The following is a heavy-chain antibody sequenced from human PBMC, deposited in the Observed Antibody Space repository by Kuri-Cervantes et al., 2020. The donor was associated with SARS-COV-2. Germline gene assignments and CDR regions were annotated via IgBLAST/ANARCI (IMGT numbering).Heavy chain of an antibody. CDR3: ATLDGMDV. CDR1: GFTFSSYW. Sequence: ETLSLTCAASGFTFSSYWMHWVRQAPGKGLVWVSRINSDGSSTSYADSVKGRFTISGDNAKNTLYLQMNSLRAEDTAVYYCATLDGMDVWGQGTTVTVSS. V-gene: IGHV3-74*01. CDR2: INSDGSST. J-gene: IGHJ6*02.